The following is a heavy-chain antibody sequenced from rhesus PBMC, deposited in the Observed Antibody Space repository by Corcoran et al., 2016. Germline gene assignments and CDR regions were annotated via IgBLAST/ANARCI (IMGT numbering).Heavy chain of an antibody. V-gene: IGHV3S5*01. CDR1: GFTFSSYG. CDR2: INSGGGST. D-gene: IGHD4-29*01. CDR3: VKDVDYGSNLDY. J-gene: IGHJ4*01. Sequence: EVQLVETGGGLVQPGVSLKLSCAASGFTFSSYGMSWVRQGTGKGLEWVSAINSGGGSTYYADSVKGRFTISRDNSKNTLSLQMNSLRAEDTAVYYCVKDVDYGSNLDYWGQGVLVTVSS.